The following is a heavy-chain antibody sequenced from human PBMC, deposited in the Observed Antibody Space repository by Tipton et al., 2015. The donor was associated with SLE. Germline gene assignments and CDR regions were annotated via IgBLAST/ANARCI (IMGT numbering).Heavy chain of an antibody. V-gene: IGHV3-23*03. J-gene: IGHJ4*02. D-gene: IGHD3-16*01. CDR3: AKDKRGRGGSATYFAS. Sequence: GSLRLSCAASGFTFSSYAMSWVRQAPGKGLEWVSIIHSGGSTYYADSAKGRFTISRDNSKNILYLQMNSLRVEDTAVYFCAKDKRGRGGSATYFASWGQGTLVTVSS. CDR2: IHSGGST. CDR1: GFTFSSYA.